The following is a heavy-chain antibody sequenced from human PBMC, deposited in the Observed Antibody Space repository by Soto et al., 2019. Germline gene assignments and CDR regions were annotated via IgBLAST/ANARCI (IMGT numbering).Heavy chain of an antibody. CDR3: ARGRRGIAVAGRNYYFDY. D-gene: IGHD6-19*01. J-gene: IGHJ4*02. CDR1: GGSISSGGYY. CDR2: IYYSGST. V-gene: IGHV4-31*03. Sequence: SETLSLTCTVSGGSISSGGYYWSWIRQHPGKGLEWIGYIYYSGSTYYNPSLKGRVTISVDTSKNQFSLKLSSVTAADTAVYYCARGRRGIAVAGRNYYFDYWGQGTLVTVSS.